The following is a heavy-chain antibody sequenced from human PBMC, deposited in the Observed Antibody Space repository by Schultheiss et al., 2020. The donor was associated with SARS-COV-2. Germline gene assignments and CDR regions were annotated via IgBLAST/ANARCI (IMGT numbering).Heavy chain of an antibody. D-gene: IGHD3-9*01. V-gene: IGHV4-61*05. CDR3: ARSIRHPDY. CDR2: ITHSGSA. J-gene: IGHJ4*02. Sequence: SQTLSLTCTVSGGSISSSSYYWGWIRQPPGKGLEWIGYITHSGSANYNPSLKSRVTITVDTSKNQFSLRMNSVTAADTAVYYCARSIRHPDYWGQGTLVTVAS. CDR1: GGSISSSSYY.